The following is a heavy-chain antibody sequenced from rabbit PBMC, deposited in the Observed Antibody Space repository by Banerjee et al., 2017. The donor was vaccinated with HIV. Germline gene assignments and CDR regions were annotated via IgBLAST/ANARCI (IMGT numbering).Heavy chain of an antibody. J-gene: IGHJ4*01. V-gene: IGHV1S45*01. Sequence: QEQLEESGGDLVKPEGSLTLTCTASGFSFSNKYVMCWVRQAPGKGLEWIACINTSSGNTVYATWAKGRFTISRTSSTTVALQMTSLTAADTATYFCARDGSGWGANFNLWGPGTLVTIS. CDR1: GFSFSNKYV. CDR2: INTSSGNT. D-gene: IGHD4-1*01. CDR3: ARDGSGWGANFNL.